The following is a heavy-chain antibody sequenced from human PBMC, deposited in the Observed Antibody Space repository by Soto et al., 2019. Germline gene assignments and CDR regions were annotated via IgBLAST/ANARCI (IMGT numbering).Heavy chain of an antibody. CDR2: IIPIFGTR. V-gene: IGHV1-69*01. D-gene: IGHD3-22*01. Sequence: QAQLVQSGAEVKKPGSSVKVSCKVTGGTHSSYAITWVRQAPGQGLEWMGGIIPIFGTRDYAQKFQGRVTITADPSTSTAYLELSGLTSDDTAVYYCARDGSDYSTSGHYDPWGQGTLVTVSS. CDR3: ARDGSDYSTSGHYDP. CDR1: GGTHSSYA. J-gene: IGHJ5*02.